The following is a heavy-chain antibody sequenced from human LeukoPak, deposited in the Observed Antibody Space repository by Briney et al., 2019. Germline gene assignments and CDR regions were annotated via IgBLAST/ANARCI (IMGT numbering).Heavy chain of an antibody. D-gene: IGHD3-10*01. CDR3: ARGRSITLLRGVAMSDGFDI. CDR1: GFTFTSYG. J-gene: IGHJ3*02. Sequence: PGGSLRLSCTASGFTFTSYGMNWVRQAPGKGLEWVSFIDTSGSYIYYGDSLKGRVTISRDNAKNSLYLQMNGLRAEDTAVYYCARGRSITLLRGVAMSDGFDIRGQGAMVTLSS. CDR2: IDTSGSYI. V-gene: IGHV3-21*01.